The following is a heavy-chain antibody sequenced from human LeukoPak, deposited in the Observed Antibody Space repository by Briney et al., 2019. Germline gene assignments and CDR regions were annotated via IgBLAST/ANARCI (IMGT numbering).Heavy chain of an antibody. D-gene: IGHD2-2*01. CDR2: IWYDGSNK. J-gene: IGHJ5*02. Sequence: GGSLRLSCAASGFTFSSYGMHWVRQAPGKGLEWVAVIWYDGSNKYYADPVKGRFTIPRDNSKNTLYLQMNSLRAEDTAVYYCARAEGYCSSTSCYWWFDPWGQGTLVTVSS. CDR1: GFTFSSYG. CDR3: ARAEGYCSSTSCYWWFDP. V-gene: IGHV3-33*01.